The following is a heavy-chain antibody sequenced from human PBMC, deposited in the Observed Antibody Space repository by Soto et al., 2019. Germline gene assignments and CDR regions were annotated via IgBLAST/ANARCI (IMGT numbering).Heavy chain of an antibody. CDR3: ARAESGSYCRSGY. D-gene: IGHD1-26*01. J-gene: IGHJ4*02. V-gene: IGHV1-46*01. CDR1: GYTFTRHY. CDR2: INPSGGST. Sequence: ASVKVSCKASGYTFTRHYMHWVRQAPGQGLEWMGIINPSGGSTSYAQNFQGRVTMTRDTSTSTVYMELSSLRSEDTAVYYCARAESGSYCRSGYWGQGTLVTVSS.